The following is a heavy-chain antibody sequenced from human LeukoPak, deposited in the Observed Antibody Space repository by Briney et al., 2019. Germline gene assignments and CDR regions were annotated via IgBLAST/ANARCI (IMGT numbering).Heavy chain of an antibody. J-gene: IGHJ4*02. CDR3: AKGILGYCSSTSCYVWAHLDY. CDR2: ISWNSGSI. D-gene: IGHD2-2*01. V-gene: IGHV3-9*01. Sequence: PGGSLRLSFAASGFTFDDYAMHWVRQAPGKGLEWVSGISWNSGSIGYADSVKGRFTISRDNAKNSLYLQMNSLRAEDTALYYCAKGILGYCSSTSCYVWAHLDYWGQGTLLSVS. CDR1: GFTFDDYA.